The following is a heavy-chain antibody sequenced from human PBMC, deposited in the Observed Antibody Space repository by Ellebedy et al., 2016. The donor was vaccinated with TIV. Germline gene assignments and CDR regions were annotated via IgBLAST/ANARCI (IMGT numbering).Heavy chain of an antibody. D-gene: IGHD3-10*01. CDR2: MNPNSGNT. J-gene: IGHJ6*02. CDR3: ARQKISIVRGVISYGMDV. V-gene: IGHV1-8*01. CDR1: GYTFISYD. Sequence: ASVKVSCXASGYTFISYDINWVRQATGQGLEWMGRMNPNSGNTVYAQKFQGRVSMTRNTSISTAYMELSSLTSGDTAMYYCARQKISIVRGVISYGMDVWGQGTTVTVSS.